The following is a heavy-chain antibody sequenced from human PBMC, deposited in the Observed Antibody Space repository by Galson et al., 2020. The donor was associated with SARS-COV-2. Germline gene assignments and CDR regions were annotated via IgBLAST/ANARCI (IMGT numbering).Heavy chain of an antibody. CDR2: IYHSGST. J-gene: IGHJ6*03. V-gene: IGHV4-4*02. Sequence: SETLSLTCAVSGGSISSSNWWSWVRQPPGKGLEWIGEIYHSGSTNYNPSLKSRVTISVDKSKNQFSLKLSSVTAADTAVYYCARVGCGAFLECHNYYYMDVWGKGTTVTVSS. D-gene: IGHD3-3*02. CDR1: GGSISSSNW. CDR3: ARVGCGAFLECHNYYYMDV.